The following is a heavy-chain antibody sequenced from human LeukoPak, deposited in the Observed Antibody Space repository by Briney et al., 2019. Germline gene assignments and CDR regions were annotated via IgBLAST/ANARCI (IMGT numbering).Heavy chain of an antibody. CDR3: AREHYYDSSGLGGLDY. D-gene: IGHD3-22*01. CDR1: GGTFSSYA. V-gene: IGHV1-69*04. J-gene: IGHJ4*02. CDR2: IIPILGIA. Sequence: SVKVSCKASGGTFSSYAISWVRQAPGQGLEWMGRIIPILGIANYAQKFQGRVAITADESTSTAYMELSSLGSVDTAMYYCAREHYYDSSGLGGLDYWGQGTLVTVST.